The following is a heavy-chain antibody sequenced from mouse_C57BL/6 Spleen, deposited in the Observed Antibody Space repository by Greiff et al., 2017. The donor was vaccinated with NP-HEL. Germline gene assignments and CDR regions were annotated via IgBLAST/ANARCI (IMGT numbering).Heavy chain of an antibody. V-gene: IGHV3-6*01. CDR2: ISYDGSN. CDR1: GYSITSGYY. D-gene: IGHD1-1*01. J-gene: IGHJ1*01. CDR3: AREAITTVNWYFDV. Sequence: EVHLVESGPGLVKPSQSLSLTCSVTGYSITSGYYWNWIRQFPGNKLEWMGYISYDGSNNYNPSLKNRISITRDTSKNQFFLKLNSVTTEDTASYYCAREAITTVNWYFDVWGSGTTVTVSS.